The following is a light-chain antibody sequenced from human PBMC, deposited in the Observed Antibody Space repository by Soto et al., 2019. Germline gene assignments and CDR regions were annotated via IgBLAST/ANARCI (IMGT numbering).Light chain of an antibody. CDR2: AAS. J-gene: IGKJ3*01. V-gene: IGKV1-39*01. CDR1: QSISSS. Sequence: DIQMTQSPSSLSASVGDRVTITCRASQSISSSLNWYQQKPGKAPKLLIYAASSLQSGVPSTFSGSGSGTDFTLTISSLQPEDFATYYCQESSSTLFTFGPGTTVDIK. CDR3: QESSSTLFT.